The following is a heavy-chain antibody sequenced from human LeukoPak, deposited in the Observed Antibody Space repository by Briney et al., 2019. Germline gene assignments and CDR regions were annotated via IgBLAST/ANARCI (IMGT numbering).Heavy chain of an antibody. CDR3: ARQESSYDILTGYYPGGMDV. V-gene: IGHV4-34*01. J-gene: IGHJ6*04. D-gene: IGHD3-9*01. CDR2: INHSGST. Sequence: PSETLSLTCAVYGGSFSGYYWSWIRQPPGKGLEWIGEINHSGSTNYNPSLKSRVTISVDTSKNQFSLKLSSVTAADTAVYYCARQESSYDILTGYYPGGMDVWGKGTTVTISS. CDR1: GGSFSGYY.